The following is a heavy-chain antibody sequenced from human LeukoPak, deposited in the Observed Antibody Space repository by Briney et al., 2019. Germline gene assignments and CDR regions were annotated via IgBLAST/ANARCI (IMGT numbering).Heavy chain of an antibody. CDR2: ISGSGGST. Sequence: GGSLRLSCAASGFTFSSYAMSWVRQAPGKGLEWVSAISGSGGSTCYADSVKGRFTISRDNSKNTLYLQMNSLRAEDTAVYYCARELMSWLRNRYYYYGMDVWGKGTTVTVSS. D-gene: IGHD5-12*01. CDR3: ARELMSWLRNRYYYYGMDV. V-gene: IGHV3-23*01. CDR1: GFTFSSYA. J-gene: IGHJ6*04.